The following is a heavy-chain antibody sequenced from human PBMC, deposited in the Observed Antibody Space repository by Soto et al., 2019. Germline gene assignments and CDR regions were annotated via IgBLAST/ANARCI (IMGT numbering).Heavy chain of an antibody. D-gene: IGHD2-2*01. J-gene: IGHJ4*02. CDR2: IAYDGSNK. CDR3: ARGPSSLTRFDY. CDR1: GITFSSYA. Sequence: PGGSRRLPFTAPGITFSSYAMHGVPQAPGKGLEGVAGIAYDGSNKYYADPVNGRFAISRNNSENTLYLQINSLRAEDTAVYYCARGPSSLTRFDYWGQGTMVTVSS. V-gene: IGHV3-30*09.